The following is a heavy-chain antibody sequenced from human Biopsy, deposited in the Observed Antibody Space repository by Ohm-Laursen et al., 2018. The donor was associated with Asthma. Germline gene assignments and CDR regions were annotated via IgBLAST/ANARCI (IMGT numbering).Heavy chain of an antibody. D-gene: IGHD6-19*01. CDR3: ARESSVAGSSDFDY. CDR2: ISYDGSNK. CDR1: GFTFSSYG. Sequence: RSLRLSCAASGFTFSSYGMHWVRQAPGKGLEWVAVISYDGSNKYYADSVKGRFTISRDNSKNTLYLQMNSLRAEDTAVYYCARESSVAGSSDFDYWGQGTLVTVST. J-gene: IGHJ4*02. V-gene: IGHV3-30*03.